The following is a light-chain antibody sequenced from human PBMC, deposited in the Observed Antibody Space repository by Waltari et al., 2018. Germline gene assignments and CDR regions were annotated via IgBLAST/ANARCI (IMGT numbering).Light chain of an antibody. J-gene: IGKJ2*01. CDR1: QSVSSN. CDR3: QQYNNWPGYT. Sequence: ETVMTQSPATLSVSPGERATLSCRASQSVSSNLAWYQQKPGQAPRLLIYGASTRATGIPARFSGSGSGTEFTLTISSPQSEDFAVYYCQQYNNWPGYTFGQGTKLEI. CDR2: GAS. V-gene: IGKV3-15*01.